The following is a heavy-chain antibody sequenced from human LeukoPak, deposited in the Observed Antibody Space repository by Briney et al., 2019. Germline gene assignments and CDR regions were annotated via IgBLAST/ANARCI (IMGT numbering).Heavy chain of an antibody. CDR2: ISYDGSNK. D-gene: IGHD6-19*01. CDR3: ARDTVAGIAIDL. CDR1: GFTFSSYA. V-gene: IGHV3-30*04. Sequence: GGSLRLSCAASGFTFSSYAMHWVRQAPGKGLEWVAVISYDGSNKYYADSVKGRFTISRDNSKNTLYLQMNSLRAEDTAVYYCARDTVAGIAIDLWGRGTLVTVSS. J-gene: IGHJ2*01.